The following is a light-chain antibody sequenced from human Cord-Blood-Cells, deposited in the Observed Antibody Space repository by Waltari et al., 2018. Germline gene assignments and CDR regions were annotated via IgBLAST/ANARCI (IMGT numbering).Light chain of an antibody. CDR1: QSISSW. J-gene: IGKJ1*01. Sequence: DIQMTQSPSTLSAYVGDRVTSTCRASQSISSWLAWYQQKPGKAPKLLNYKASSLESGVPSRFSGSGSGTEFTLTISSLQPDDFATYYCQQYNSYSRTFGQGTKVEIK. CDR2: KAS. V-gene: IGKV1-5*03. CDR3: QQYNSYSRT.